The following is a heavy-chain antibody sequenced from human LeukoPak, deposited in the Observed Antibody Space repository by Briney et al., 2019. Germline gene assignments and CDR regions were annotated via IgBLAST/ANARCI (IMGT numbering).Heavy chain of an antibody. D-gene: IGHD6-6*01. V-gene: IGHV4-59*08. Sequence: SETLSLTCTVSGGSISSYYWSWIRQPPGKGLEWIGYIYYSGSTNYNPSLKSRVTISVDASKNQFSLKLSSVTAADTAVYYCARLYSSSSPEDYWGQGTLVTVSS. CDR2: IYYSGST. CDR3: ARLYSSSSPEDY. J-gene: IGHJ4*02. CDR1: GGSISSYY.